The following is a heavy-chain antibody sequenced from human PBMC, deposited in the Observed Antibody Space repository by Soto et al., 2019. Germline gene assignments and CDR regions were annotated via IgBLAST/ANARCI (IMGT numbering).Heavy chain of an antibody. CDR3: AKDSQFYYMDV. Sequence: EVQLVETGGGLAQPGRSLRLSCAASGFKINYYAMHWVRQAPGKGLEWVSGISWNSDIIGYADSVKGRFTISRDNAKNSVYLQMNSLRAEDTALYYCAKDSQFYYMDVWGQGTTVTVSS. CDR2: ISWNSDII. V-gene: IGHV3-9*01. J-gene: IGHJ6*03. CDR1: GFKINYYA.